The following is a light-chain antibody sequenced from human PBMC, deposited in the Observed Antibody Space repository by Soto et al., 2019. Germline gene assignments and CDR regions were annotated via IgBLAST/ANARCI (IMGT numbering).Light chain of an antibody. CDR2: DAS. CDR3: QQYNSYSPYT. CDR1: QSISSW. Sequence: DIQMTQSPSTLSASVGDRVTITCRASQSISSWLAWYQQKPGKAPKLLIYDASSLESGVPSRFSGSGSGTEIPPTNSRLQPYDFATYYCQQYNSYSPYTFGQGTKLEIK. J-gene: IGKJ2*01. V-gene: IGKV1-5*01.